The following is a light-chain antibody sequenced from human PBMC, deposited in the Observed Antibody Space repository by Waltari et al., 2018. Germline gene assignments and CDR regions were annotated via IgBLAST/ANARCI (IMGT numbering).Light chain of an antibody. CDR2: GSS. V-gene: IGKV3-20*01. CDR3: QQYGSSPYT. CDR1: QSVSSSH. J-gene: IGKJ2*01. Sequence: EIVLSQSPGTLSLSPGERATLSCRASQSVSSSHLACYQQKPGQAPRLLIYGSSSRATGIPDMFSGSGSETDFTLTSSRLEPDDFAVYYCQQYGSSPYTFGQGTKLGIK.